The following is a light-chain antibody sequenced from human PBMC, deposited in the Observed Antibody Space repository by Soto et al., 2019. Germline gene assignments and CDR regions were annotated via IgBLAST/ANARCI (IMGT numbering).Light chain of an antibody. CDR3: SSYTTSDTYV. CDR2: DVS. Sequence: QSVLTQPAAVSGSTGQSIAISCTGTSSDVGAYNYVSWYQQHPGKAPKLMIYDVSNRPSGVSDRFSGSKSGNTASLTISGLQAEDEADYYCSSYTTSDTYVFGSGTKVTVL. J-gene: IGLJ1*01. V-gene: IGLV2-14*01. CDR1: SSDVGAYNY.